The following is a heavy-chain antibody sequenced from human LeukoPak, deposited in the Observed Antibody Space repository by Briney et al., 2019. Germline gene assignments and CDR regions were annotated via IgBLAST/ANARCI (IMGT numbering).Heavy chain of an antibody. CDR3: ARKGPRYCSGGSCYSREPYYYYYMDV. V-gene: IGHV4-34*01. Sequence: SETLSLTCAVYGGSFSGYYWSWIRQPPGKGLEWIGEINHSGSTNYNPSLKSRVTISVDTSKNQFSLKLSSVTAADTAVYYCARKGPRYCSGGSCYSREPYYYYYMDVWAKGPRSPSP. J-gene: IGHJ6*03. CDR2: INHSGST. CDR1: GGSFSGYY. D-gene: IGHD2-15*01.